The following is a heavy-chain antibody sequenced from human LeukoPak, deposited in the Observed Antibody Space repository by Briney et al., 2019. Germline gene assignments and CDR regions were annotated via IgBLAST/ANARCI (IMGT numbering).Heavy chain of an antibody. J-gene: IGHJ6*03. CDR2: IRSKANSYAT. V-gene: IGHV3-73*01. D-gene: IGHD4-17*01. Sequence: GVLRLSRAASGFTFSGSAMHWVRQASGKGLEWVGRIRSKANSYATAYAASVKGRFTISRDDSKNTAYLQMNSLKTEDTAVYYCTRPFDYGDYYYYMDVWGKGTTVTVSS. CDR3: TRPFDYGDYYYYMDV. CDR1: GFTFSGSA.